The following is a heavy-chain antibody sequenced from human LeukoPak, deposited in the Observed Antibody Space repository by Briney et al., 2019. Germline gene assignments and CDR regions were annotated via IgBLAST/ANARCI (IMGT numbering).Heavy chain of an antibody. Sequence: PGGSLRLSCAASRFTFSTYSMNWVRQAPGKGLEWVSFISTSSYIYYADSVKGRFAISRDNAKNSLYLQMNSLRAEDTAVYYCARGSDYYDSSGYLDYWGQGTLIAVSS. CDR3: ARGSDYYDSSGYLDY. CDR2: ISTSSYI. D-gene: IGHD3-22*01. J-gene: IGHJ4*02. V-gene: IGHV3-21*01. CDR1: RFTFSTYS.